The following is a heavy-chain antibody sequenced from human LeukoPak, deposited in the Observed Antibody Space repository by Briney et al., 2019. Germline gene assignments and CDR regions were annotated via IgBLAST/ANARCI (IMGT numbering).Heavy chain of an antibody. CDR2: IFNSGTST. CDR1: GFTFSTYA. Sequence: GGSLRLSSAASGFTFSTYAMTWVRQAPGKGLEWVSVIFNSGTSTYYADSAKGRFTISRDNSKNTLHLQMSSLRAEDTAVYYCAKDMYGDFGGVDYWGQGTLVTVSS. CDR3: AKDMYGDFGGVDY. D-gene: IGHD4-17*01. J-gene: IGHJ4*02. V-gene: IGHV3-23*01.